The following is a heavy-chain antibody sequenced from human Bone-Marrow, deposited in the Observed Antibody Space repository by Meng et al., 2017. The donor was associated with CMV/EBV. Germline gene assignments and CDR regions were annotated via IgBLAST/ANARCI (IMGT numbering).Heavy chain of an antibody. CDR2: ISWNSGSI. CDR1: GFTFDDYA. J-gene: IGHJ4*02. Sequence: SLKISCAASGFTFDDYAMHWVRQAPGKGLEWVSGISWNSGSIGYADSAKGRFTISRDNSKNTLYLQMNSLRAEDTAVYYCARYRNRCYFDYWGQGTRVTVSS. CDR3: ARYRNRCYFDY. D-gene: IGHD2-2*02. V-gene: IGHV3-9*01.